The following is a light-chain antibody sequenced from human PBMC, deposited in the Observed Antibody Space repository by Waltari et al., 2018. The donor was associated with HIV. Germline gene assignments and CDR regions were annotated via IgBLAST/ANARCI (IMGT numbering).Light chain of an antibody. CDR3: CSYAGSSTWV. V-gene: IGLV2-23*02. Sequence: VSGLPGQSITISCTGTSSDVGGYNYVSWYQQHPGKAPKLMIYDVSKRPSGVSNRFSGSKSGNTASLTISGLQAEDEADYYCCSYAGSSTWVFGGGTKLTVL. J-gene: IGLJ3*02. CDR1: SSDVGGYNY. CDR2: DVS.